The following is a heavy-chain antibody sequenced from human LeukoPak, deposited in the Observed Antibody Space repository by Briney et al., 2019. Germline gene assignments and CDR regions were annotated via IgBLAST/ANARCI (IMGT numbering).Heavy chain of an antibody. CDR2: ISYDGSNK. CDR3: ARTSDTSGRLYWYFDL. V-gene: IGHV3-30*03. CDR1: GFTFSSYG. D-gene: IGHD3-22*01. Sequence: GRSLRLPCAASGFTFSSYGMHWVRQAPGKGLEWVAVISYDGSNKYYADSVKGRFTISRDNSKNTLYLQMNSLRAEDTAVYYCARTSDTSGRLYWYFDLWGRGTLVTVSS. J-gene: IGHJ2*01.